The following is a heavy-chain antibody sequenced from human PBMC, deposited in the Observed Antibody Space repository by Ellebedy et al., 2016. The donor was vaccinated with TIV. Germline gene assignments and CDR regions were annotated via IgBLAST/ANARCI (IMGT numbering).Heavy chain of an antibody. CDR1: GFTFSAFT. D-gene: IGHD6-19*01. V-gene: IGHV3-21*01. CDR2: IGGDGIHA. J-gene: IGHJ4*02. Sequence: GGSLRLSXAASGFTFSAFTMNWVRQSPGKGLEWVASIGGDGIHAFYAGSVTGRFVISRDNAKNSLDLQMFSLRAEDTAVYYCTRDQAYSSFDYWGQGTLVAVSS. CDR3: TRDQAYSSFDY.